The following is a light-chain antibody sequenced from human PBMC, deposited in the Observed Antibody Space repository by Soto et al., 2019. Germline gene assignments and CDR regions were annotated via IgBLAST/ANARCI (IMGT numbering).Light chain of an antibody. CDR3: QHRSNWPPT. Sequence: EIVLTQSPATLSLSPGERATLSCRASQSISSYLAWYQQKPGQAPRLLIYDASNRATGLPARFSGRGTATDFTLTISSLQPEDFAVYYCQHRSNWPPTFGGATKVEIK. CDR1: QSISSY. CDR2: DAS. J-gene: IGKJ4*01. V-gene: IGKV3-11*01.